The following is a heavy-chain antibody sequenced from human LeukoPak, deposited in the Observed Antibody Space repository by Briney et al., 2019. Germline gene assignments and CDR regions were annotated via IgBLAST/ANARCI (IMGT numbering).Heavy chain of an antibody. V-gene: IGHV3-74*01. CDR1: GFIFSSYW. Sequence: GGSLRLSCVVSGFIFSSYWMHWVRQAPGEGLVWASRIRYDGSSAAYADSVKGRLTISRDNAKNTLYLQMNSLSAEDTAVYYCVRGTMNAIDQLDYWGQGTLVTVSS. CDR2: IRYDGSSA. CDR3: VRGTMNAIDQLDY. D-gene: IGHD1-1*01. J-gene: IGHJ4*02.